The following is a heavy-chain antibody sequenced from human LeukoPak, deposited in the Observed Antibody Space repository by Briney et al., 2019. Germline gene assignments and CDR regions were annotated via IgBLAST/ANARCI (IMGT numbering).Heavy chain of an antibody. Sequence: GESLKISCKGSGYSFNTYWIGWVRQMPGKGLEWMGIIYPGDSDTKYSPSFQGQVTISADKSISAASLQWSGLKASDTAMYYCARRLMYYYDTSGYDVAFDIWGQGTMVTVSS. CDR2: IYPGDSDT. D-gene: IGHD3-22*01. V-gene: IGHV5-51*01. J-gene: IGHJ3*02. CDR3: ARRLMYYYDTSGYDVAFDI. CDR1: GYSFNTYW.